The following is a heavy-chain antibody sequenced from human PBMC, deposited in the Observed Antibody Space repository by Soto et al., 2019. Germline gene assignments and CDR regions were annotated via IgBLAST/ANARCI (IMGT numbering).Heavy chain of an antibody. Sequence: GASVKVSCKASGGTFSSYAISWVRQAPGQGLEWMGGIIPIFGTANYAQKFQGRVTITADESTSTAYMELSSLRSEDTAVYYCAIDQYDSSGYYYQTSNWFDPWGQGTLVTVSS. V-gene: IGHV1-69*13. CDR2: IIPIFGTA. D-gene: IGHD3-22*01. CDR3: AIDQYDSSGYYYQTSNWFDP. CDR1: GGTFSSYA. J-gene: IGHJ5*02.